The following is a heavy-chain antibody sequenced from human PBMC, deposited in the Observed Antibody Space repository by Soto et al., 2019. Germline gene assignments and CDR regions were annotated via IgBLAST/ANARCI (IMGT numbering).Heavy chain of an antibody. CDR1: GGSFSGDY. V-gene: IGHV4-34*01. CDR3: ARDHCSSTSCYVNWVDP. CDR2: SHHSGST. J-gene: IGHJ5*02. Sequence: QVQLQQWGAGLLKPSETLSLTCAVYGGSFSGDYWSWIRQPPGKGLEWIGESHHSGSTNYNPSLKSRVTISVDTAKNQFSLKLSSVTAADTAVYYCARDHCSSTSCYVNWVDPWGQGTLVTVSS. D-gene: IGHD2-2*01.